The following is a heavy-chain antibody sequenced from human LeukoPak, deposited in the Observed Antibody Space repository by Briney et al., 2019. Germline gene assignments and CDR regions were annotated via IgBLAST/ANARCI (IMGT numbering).Heavy chain of an antibody. J-gene: IGHJ4*02. CDR2: IIPIFGIA. Sequence: SVKLSRKAYVGTFSSYAISWVRQAPGQGLEWMGRIIPIFGIATYTQKFQGRVAITTDESTRTASMELSSLRYQYPAVSCITRGIRMVRGVINIVEFDYWGQGTLVTVSS. CDR1: VGTFSSYA. D-gene: IGHD3-10*01. V-gene: IGHV1-69*05. CDR3: TRGIRMVRGVINIVEFDY.